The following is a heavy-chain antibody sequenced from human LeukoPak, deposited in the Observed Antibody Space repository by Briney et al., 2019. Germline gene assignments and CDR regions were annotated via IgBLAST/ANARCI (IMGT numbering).Heavy chain of an antibody. D-gene: IGHD3-3*01. J-gene: IGHJ4*02. Sequence: PSETLSLTCAVYGGSFSGYYWSWIRQPPGKGLEWMGEINHSGSTNYNPSLKSRVTISVDTSKNQFSLKLSSVTDADTAVYYCARFTIFGVVMYYFDYWGQGTLVTVSS. CDR2: INHSGST. CDR1: GGSFSGYY. V-gene: IGHV4-34*01. CDR3: ARFTIFGVVMYYFDY.